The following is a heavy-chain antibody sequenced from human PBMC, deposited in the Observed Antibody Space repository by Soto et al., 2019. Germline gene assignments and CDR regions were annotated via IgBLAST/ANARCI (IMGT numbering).Heavy chain of an antibody. CDR3: ARLEGLATISYYFDF. Sequence: SETLSLTCAVSGGSISSGGYSWSWIRQPPGKGLEWIGYIYHSGSTYYNPSLQTRVTISLDKSKSQFSLRLNSVTAADSAVYFCARLEGLATISYYFDFWGQGAQVTVSS. CDR2: IYHSGST. CDR1: GGSISSGGYS. V-gene: IGHV4-30-2*01. D-gene: IGHD3-9*01. J-gene: IGHJ4*02.